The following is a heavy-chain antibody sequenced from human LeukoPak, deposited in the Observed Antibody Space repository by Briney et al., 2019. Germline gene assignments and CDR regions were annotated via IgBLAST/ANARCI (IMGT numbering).Heavy chain of an antibody. CDR1: GGTFSSYA. D-gene: IGHD5-24*01. J-gene: IGHJ4*02. CDR2: IIPILGIA. Sequence: GTSVKVFCKASGGTFSSYAISWVRQAPGQGLEWMGRIIPILGIANYAQKFQGRVTITADKSTSTAYMELSSLRSEDTAVYYCARDDVSVEKATITGVYWGQGTLVTVSS. CDR3: ARDDVSVEKATITGVY. V-gene: IGHV1-69*04.